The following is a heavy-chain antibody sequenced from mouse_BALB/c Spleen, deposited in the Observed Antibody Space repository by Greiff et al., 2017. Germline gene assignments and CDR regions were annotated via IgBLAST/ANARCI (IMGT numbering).Heavy chain of an antibody. D-gene: IGHD2-12*01. CDR1: GFSLTSYG. V-gene: IGHV2-9*02. Sequence: QVQLKESGPGLVAPSQSLSITCTVSGFSLTSYGVHWVRQPPGKGLEWLGVIWAGGSTNYNSALMSRLSISKDNSKSQVFLKMNSLQTDDTAMYYCARDLTTTPWFAYWGQGTLVTVSA. CDR3: ARDLTTTPWFAY. CDR2: IWAGGST. J-gene: IGHJ3*01.